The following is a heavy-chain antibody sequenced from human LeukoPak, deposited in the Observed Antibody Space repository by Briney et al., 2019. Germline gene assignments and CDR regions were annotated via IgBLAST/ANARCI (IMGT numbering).Heavy chain of an antibody. Sequence: PGGSLRLSCAVSGFTVTTNYMNWVRQAPGMGLEWVSVVYSGGSTFYADSVKGRFTISRDNSKNTLYLQMNSLRAEDTAVYYCAKVGEVSAAGTLVVFDYWGQGTLVTVSS. CDR2: VYSGGST. V-gene: IGHV3-53*01. CDR1: GFTVTTNY. J-gene: IGHJ4*02. D-gene: IGHD6-13*01. CDR3: AKVGEVSAAGTLVVFDY.